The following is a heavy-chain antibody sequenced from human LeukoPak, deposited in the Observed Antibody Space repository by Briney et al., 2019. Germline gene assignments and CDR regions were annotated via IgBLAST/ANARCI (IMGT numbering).Heavy chain of an antibody. Sequence: GGSLRLSCAASGFTFSSYWMHWVRQAPGKGLVWVSRINSDGSSTSYADSVKGRFTISRDNAKNTLYLQMNSLRAEDTAVYYCTRDTLYCSGGYCYHDIWGQGTMVTVPS. V-gene: IGHV3-74*01. J-gene: IGHJ3*02. CDR3: TRDTLYCSGGYCYHDI. D-gene: IGHD2-15*01. CDR1: GFTFSSYW. CDR2: INSDGSST.